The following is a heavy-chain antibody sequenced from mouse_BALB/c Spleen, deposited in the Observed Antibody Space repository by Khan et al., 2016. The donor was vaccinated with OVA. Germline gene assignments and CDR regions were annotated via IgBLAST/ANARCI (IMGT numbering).Heavy chain of an antibody. CDR1: GFSLSRYN. V-gene: IGHV2-6-4*01. J-gene: IGHJ4*01. D-gene: IGHD2-14*01. CDR2: IWGGGGT. CDR3: SRGYYRYDGYYAMDY. Sequence: QVQLKESGPGLVAPSQSLSITCTVSGFSLSRYNIHWVRQPPGKGLEWLGMIWGGGGTDYNSTLKIRLSISKDNSKSQVFLKMNNLQTEDTGKYLCSRGYYRYDGYYAMDYWGQGTSVTVSS.